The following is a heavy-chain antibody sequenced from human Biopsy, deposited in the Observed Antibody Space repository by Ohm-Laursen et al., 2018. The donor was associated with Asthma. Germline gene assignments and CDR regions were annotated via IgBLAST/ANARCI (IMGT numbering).Heavy chain of an antibody. CDR3: ARGDSSNWSHYYFGY. CDR1: GFAVSRDY. D-gene: IGHD3-22*01. Sequence: SLRLSCSASGFAVSRDYMFWVRQAPGKGLEWVSVIYSGGTSHTADSVRGRFTISRDYSKNTLYLQMHSLRAEDTAVYYCARGDSSNWSHYYFGYWGQGTLVPVSS. V-gene: IGHV3-53*01. J-gene: IGHJ4*02. CDR2: IYSGGTS.